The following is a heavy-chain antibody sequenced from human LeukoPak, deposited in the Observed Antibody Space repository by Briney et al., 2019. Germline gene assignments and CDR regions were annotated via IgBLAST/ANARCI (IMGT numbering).Heavy chain of an antibody. CDR2: INHSGST. CDR3: ARGTLSFLVGASPAEY. V-gene: IGHV4-34*01. CDR1: GGSFSGYY. J-gene: IGHJ4*02. D-gene: IGHD1-26*01. Sequence: TSSETLSLTCAVYGGSFSGYYWSWIRQPPGKGLEWIGEINHSGSTNYNPSLKSRVTISVDTSKNQFSLKLSSVTAADTAVYYCARGTLSFLVGASPAEYWGQGTLVTVSS.